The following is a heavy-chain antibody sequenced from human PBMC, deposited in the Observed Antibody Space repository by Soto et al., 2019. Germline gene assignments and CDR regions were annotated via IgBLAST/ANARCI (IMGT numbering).Heavy chain of an antibody. J-gene: IGHJ6*02. V-gene: IGHV4-28*01. CDR3: ARTGDCSSTSCYAFYYYGMDV. CDR1: GYSISSSKW. CDR2: IYYSGST. Sequence: SETLSLTCAVSGYSISSSKWWGWIRQPPGKGLEWIGYIYYSGSTYYNPSLKSRVTMSVDTSKNQFSLKLSSVTAVDTAVYYCARTGDCSSTSCYAFYYYGMDVWGQRTTVTVSS. D-gene: IGHD2-2*01.